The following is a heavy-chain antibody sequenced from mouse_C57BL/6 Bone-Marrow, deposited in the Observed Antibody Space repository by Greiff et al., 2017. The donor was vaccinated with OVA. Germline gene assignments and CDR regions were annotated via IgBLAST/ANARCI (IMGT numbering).Heavy chain of an antibody. CDR3: ARLDAMDY. V-gene: IGHV5-12*01. Sequence: EVQLVESGGGLVQPGGSLKPSCAASGFTFSDFYMYWIRQTPEKRLEWVAYISNGGGSTYYPDTVKGRFTISRDNAKNTLYLQMSRLKSEDTAMYYCARLDAMDYWGQGTSVTVSS. CDR2: ISNGGGST. J-gene: IGHJ4*01. CDR1: GFTFSDFY.